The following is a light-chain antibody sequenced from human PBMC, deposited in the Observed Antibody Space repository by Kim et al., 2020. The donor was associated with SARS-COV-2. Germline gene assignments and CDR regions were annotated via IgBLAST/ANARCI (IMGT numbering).Light chain of an antibody. V-gene: IGKV1-39*01. J-gene: IGKJ1*01. CDR1: QKISSY. CDR2: GAI. CDR3: QQSDSKPLT. Sequence: DIQMTQSPSSLSASVGDRITITCRASQKISSYLNWYQQKPGRAPKLLIYGAITLQSGVPSRFSGSGSGTDFTLTISSLQPEDFATYYCQQSDSKPLTFGQGTKVDIK.